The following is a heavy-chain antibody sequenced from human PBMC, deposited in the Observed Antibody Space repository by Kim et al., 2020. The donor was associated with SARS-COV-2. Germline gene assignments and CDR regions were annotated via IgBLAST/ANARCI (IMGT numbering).Heavy chain of an antibody. Sequence: DSVKGRFTISRDNSKNTLYLQMNSLRAEDTAVYYCARDKGLSGYYYGMDVWGQGTTVTVSS. D-gene: IGHD3-16*01. J-gene: IGHJ6*02. CDR3: ARDKGLSGYYYGMDV. V-gene: IGHV3-30*01.